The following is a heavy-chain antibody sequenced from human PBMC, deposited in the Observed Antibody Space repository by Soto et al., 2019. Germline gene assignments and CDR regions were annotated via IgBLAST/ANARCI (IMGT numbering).Heavy chain of an antibody. D-gene: IGHD1-20*01. Sequence: QVQLVRSGAEVKKPGSSMKVSCKTSGGTFSNYYISWVRQAPGQGLEWMGDIIPMFDTPKYAQKFQGRVTITADESTSAAYMELSSLRAEDTAVYYCARGYSTGYFDYWGQGTLITVSS. V-gene: IGHV1-69*01. J-gene: IGHJ4*02. CDR2: IIPMFDTP. CDR1: GGTFSNYY. CDR3: ARGYSTGYFDY.